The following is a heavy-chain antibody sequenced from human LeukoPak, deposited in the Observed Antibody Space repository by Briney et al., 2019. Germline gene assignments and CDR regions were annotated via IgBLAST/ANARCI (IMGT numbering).Heavy chain of an antibody. V-gene: IGHV3-73*01. CDR3: SGYYDSSGYFL. CDR2: IRSKANSYAT. CDR1: GFTFSGSA. D-gene: IGHD3-22*01. Sequence: RPGGSLRLSCAASGFTFSGSAMHWVRQASGKGREWVGRIRSKANSYATAYAASVKGRFTISRDDSKNTAYLQMNSLKTEDTAVYYCSGYYDSSGYFLWGQGTLVTVSS. J-gene: IGHJ4*02.